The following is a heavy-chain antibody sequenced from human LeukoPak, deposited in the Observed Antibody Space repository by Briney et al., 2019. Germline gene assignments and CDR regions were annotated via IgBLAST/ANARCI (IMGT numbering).Heavy chain of an antibody. D-gene: IGHD5-24*01. V-gene: IGHV4-30-2*01. J-gene: IGHJ4*02. CDR3: ARHVPPQERWLQLGRGYYFDY. CDR1: GGSISSGGYY. Sequence: SETLSLTCTVSGGSISSGGYYWSWIRQPPGKGLEWIGYIYHSGSTYYNPSLKGRVTISVDRSKNQFPLKLSSVTAADTAVYYCARHVPPQERWLQLGRGYYFDYWGQGTLVTVSS. CDR2: IYHSGST.